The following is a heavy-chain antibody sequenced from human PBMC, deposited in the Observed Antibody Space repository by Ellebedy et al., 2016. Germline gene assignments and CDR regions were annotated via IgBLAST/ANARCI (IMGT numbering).Heavy chain of an antibody. CDR2: IYSGGST. J-gene: IGHJ6*02. D-gene: IGHD6-19*01. Sequence: GESLKISCAASGFTVSSNYMSWVRQAPGKGLEWVSVIYSGGSTYYADSVKGRFTISRDNSKNTLYLQMNSLRAEDTAVYYCARDPLFIAVAGTYYYGMDVWGQGTTVTVSS. V-gene: IGHV3-53*01. CDR3: ARDPLFIAVAGTYYYGMDV. CDR1: GFTVSSNY.